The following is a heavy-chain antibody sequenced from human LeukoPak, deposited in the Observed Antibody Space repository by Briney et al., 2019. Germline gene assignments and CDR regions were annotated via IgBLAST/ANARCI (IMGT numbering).Heavy chain of an antibody. Sequence: ASVKVSCKASGYTFTGYYMHWVRQAPGQGLEWMGWINPNSGGTNYAQKFQGRVTMTRDTSISTAYMELSRLRSDDTAVYYCATKTNVGGYYYYMDVWGKGTTVTVSS. V-gene: IGHV1-2*02. CDR3: ATKTNVGGYYYYMDV. J-gene: IGHJ6*03. CDR2: INPNSGGT. D-gene: IGHD2-8*01. CDR1: GYTFTGYY.